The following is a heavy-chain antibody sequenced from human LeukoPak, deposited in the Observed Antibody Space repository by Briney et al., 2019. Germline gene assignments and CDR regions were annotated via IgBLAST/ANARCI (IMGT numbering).Heavy chain of an antibody. CDR3: ARRDTTAHNWSDP. J-gene: IGHJ5*02. Sequence: SETLSLTCTVSGGSISSSSYYWGWIRQPPGKGLEWIGSIYYSGSTYYNPSLKSRVTISVDTSKNQFSLKLSSVTAADTAVYYCARRDTTAHNWSDPWGQGTLVTVSS. CDR2: IYYSGST. V-gene: IGHV4-39*01. D-gene: IGHD4-4*01. CDR1: GGSISSSSYY.